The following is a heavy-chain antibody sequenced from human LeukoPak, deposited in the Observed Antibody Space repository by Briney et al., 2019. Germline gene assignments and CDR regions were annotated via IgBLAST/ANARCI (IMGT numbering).Heavy chain of an antibody. Sequence: ASVKVSCTASGYTFTGYYVNWVRQAPGQGLEWMGWINPNTGGTNYAQKFQGRVTMTRDTSISTAYMELSRLRSDDTAVYYCARDPSGHNWFDPWGQGTLVTVSS. J-gene: IGHJ5*02. V-gene: IGHV1-2*02. CDR3: ARDPSGHNWFDP. CDR2: INPNTGGT. CDR1: GYTFTGYY.